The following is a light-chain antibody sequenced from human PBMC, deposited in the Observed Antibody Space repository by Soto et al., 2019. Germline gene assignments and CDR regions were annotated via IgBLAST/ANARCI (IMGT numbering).Light chain of an antibody. J-gene: IGKJ1*01. CDR2: ESS. Sequence: EIVLTNSPGTLSLSPGEIATLSCRASQSVDNYLDWYQQKPGQAPRLLIYESSNRATGIPARFSGSGSGTDFILTISSLEPEDFAVDYCQQRNNWPQTFGQATKVDIK. CDR1: QSVDNY. CDR3: QQRNNWPQT. V-gene: IGKV3-11*01.